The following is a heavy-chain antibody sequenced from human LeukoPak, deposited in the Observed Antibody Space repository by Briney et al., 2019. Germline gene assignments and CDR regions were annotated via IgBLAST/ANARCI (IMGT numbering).Heavy chain of an antibody. CDR1: GYIFTDYY. CDR2: IHPNSGDT. V-gene: IGHV1-2*06. D-gene: IGHD1-26*01. J-gene: IGHJ4*02. CDR3: ARDYSGSYTH. Sequence: ASVKVSCKASGYIFTDYYIHWVRQAPGQGLEWMGLIHPNSGDTYYAQKFRGRVTMTRDTSITTAYVELDRLTSDDTAVYYCARDYSGSYTHWAQGTLVTISS.